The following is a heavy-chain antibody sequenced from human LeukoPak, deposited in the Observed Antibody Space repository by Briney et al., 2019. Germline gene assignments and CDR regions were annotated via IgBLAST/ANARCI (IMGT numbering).Heavy chain of an antibody. D-gene: IGHD1-14*01. CDR2: VYYSGST. Sequence: SETLSLTCTVSGHSISSYYWSWLRQPPGKGLEWVGYVYYSGSTNSNTSLKIRVSISIDTSKNPFSPKLSSLTPADTAVYYCATFPPTGIDYWGQGTLVTVSS. CDR1: GHSISSYY. CDR3: ATFPPTGIDY. J-gene: IGHJ4*02. V-gene: IGHV4-59*01.